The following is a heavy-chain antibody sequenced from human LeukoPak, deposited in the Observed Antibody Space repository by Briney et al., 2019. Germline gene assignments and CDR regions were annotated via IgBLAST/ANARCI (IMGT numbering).Heavy chain of an antibody. Sequence: PGGSLRLSCAASGFTFDTYGMHWVRQAPGKGLEWVSAISGSGGSTYYADSVKGRFTISRDNSKNTLYLQMNSLRAEDTAVYYCAKDAAEYDFWSGYYYYYYMDVWGKGTTVTVSS. CDR1: GFTFDTYG. V-gene: IGHV3-23*01. CDR2: ISGSGGST. D-gene: IGHD3-3*01. CDR3: AKDAAEYDFWSGYYYYYYMDV. J-gene: IGHJ6*03.